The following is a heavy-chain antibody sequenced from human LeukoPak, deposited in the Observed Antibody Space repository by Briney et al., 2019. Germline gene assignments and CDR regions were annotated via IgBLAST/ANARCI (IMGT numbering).Heavy chain of an antibody. V-gene: IGHV1-8*01. CDR2: MNPKSGNT. D-gene: IGHD2-2*01. CDR3: ARGGFIGPYCSSTSCHVGDFDY. CDR1: GYTFTSYD. J-gene: IGHJ4*02. Sequence: ASVKVSCKASGYTFTSYDINWVRQATGQGLEWMGWMNPKSGNTDYAQKFQGRVTMTRNTSISTAYMELTSLRSEDTAVYYCARGGFIGPYCSSTSCHVGDFDYWGQGTLVTVSS.